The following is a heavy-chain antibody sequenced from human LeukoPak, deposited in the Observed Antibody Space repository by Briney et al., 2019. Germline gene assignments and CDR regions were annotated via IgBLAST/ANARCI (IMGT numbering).Heavy chain of an antibody. CDR3: ARHEYYYDSSGYSYKYYYYYGMDV. D-gene: IGHD3-22*01. CDR2: INHSGST. CDR1: GGSFSGYY. J-gene: IGHJ6*02. V-gene: IGHV4-34*01. Sequence: SETLSLTCAVYGGSFSGYYWSWIRRPPGKGLEWIGEINHSGSTNYNPSLKSRVTISVDTSKNQFSLKLSSVTAADTAVYYCARHEYYYDSSGYSYKYYYYYGMDVWGQGTTVTVSS.